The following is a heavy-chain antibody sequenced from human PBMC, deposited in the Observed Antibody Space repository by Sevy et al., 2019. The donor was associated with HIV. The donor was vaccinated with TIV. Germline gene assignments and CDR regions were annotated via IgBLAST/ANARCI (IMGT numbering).Heavy chain of an antibody. Sequence: SETLSLTCNVSGGSISSSRHYWGWIRQSPGKSLEWIGRRFYSGGAYYNPSLQGRVTMSVDTSKNQFSLNVNSVTAADTAVYYCARHPLGNWFDLWGQGILVTVSS. J-gene: IGHJ5*02. V-gene: IGHV4-39*01. CDR3: ARHPLGNWFDL. CDR2: RFYSGGA. CDR1: GGSISSSRHY. D-gene: IGHD3-16*01.